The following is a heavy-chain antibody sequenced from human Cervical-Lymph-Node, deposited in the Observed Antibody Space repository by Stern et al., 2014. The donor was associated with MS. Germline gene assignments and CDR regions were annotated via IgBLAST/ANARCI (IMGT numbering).Heavy chain of an antibody. CDR2: ISVYNGNT. J-gene: IGHJ4*02. Sequence: VQLLESGGEVKKPGASVKVSCKASGYNTTSYGFTWVRQAPGQGLEWMGWISVYNGNTKNAQKFQGRVTMTTDTSTSTAYMEVRSLRSDDTAVYYCATFISAAGTFNHWGQGTLVTVSS. CDR3: ATFISAAGTFNH. CDR1: GYNTTSYG. V-gene: IGHV1-18*01. D-gene: IGHD6-13*01.